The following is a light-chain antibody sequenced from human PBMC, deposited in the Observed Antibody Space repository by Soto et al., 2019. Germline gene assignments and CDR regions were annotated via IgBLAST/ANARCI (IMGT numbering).Light chain of an antibody. CDR1: QNININ. J-gene: IGKJ4*01. V-gene: IGKV3D-15*01. CDR2: GAS. Sequence: EIVMTQSPLTLSVSPGERATLSCRASQNININLAWYQQRPGQAPRVLIYGASSRASGIPDRFSGSGSGTDFTLTINRLEPDDFAFYYCQQYTDWPPLTFGGGTRVEIK. CDR3: QQYTDWPPLT.